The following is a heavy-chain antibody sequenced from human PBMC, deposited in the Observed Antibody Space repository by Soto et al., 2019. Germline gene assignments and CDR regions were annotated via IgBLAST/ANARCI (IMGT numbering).Heavy chain of an antibody. V-gene: IGHV1-8*01. D-gene: IGHD3-16*02. CDR1: GYTFTSYD. CDR3: ARVVVWGSYRYFDY. J-gene: IGHJ4*02. Sequence: AASVKVSCKASGYTFTSYDINWVRQATGQGLEWMGWMNPNSGNTGYAQKFQGRVTMTRNTSISTAYMELSSLRSEDTAVYYCARVVVWGSYRYFDYWGQGTLVTVSS. CDR2: MNPNSGNT.